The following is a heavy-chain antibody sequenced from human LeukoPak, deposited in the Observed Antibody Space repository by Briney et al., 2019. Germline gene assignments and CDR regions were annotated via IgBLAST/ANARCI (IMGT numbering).Heavy chain of an antibody. CDR3: ARGRYQLDY. Sequence: SETLSLTCTVSGGSISSYFWSWIRQPPGKGLEWIGYIYYIGSTHYNPSLKSRVTISLDTSKNQFSLKLRSVTTADTAVYYCARGRYQLDYWGQGTLVTVSS. V-gene: IGHV4-59*01. CDR2: IYYIGST. D-gene: IGHD2-2*01. J-gene: IGHJ4*02. CDR1: GGSISSYF.